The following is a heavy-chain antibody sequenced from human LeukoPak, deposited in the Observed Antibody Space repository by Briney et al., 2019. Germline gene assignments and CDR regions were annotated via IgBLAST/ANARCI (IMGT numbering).Heavy chain of an antibody. CDR3: ARPGGFSYGYYFDH. Sequence: GGPLRLSCVASGFTFSTYWMYWVRQVPGKGLVWVSRINSDGSSTAYADSVKGRFTISRDNAKNTLYMKMNSLRAEDTAVYYCARPGGFSYGYYFDHWGQGALVTVSS. V-gene: IGHV3-74*01. CDR2: INSDGSST. CDR1: GFTFSTYW. D-gene: IGHD5-18*01. J-gene: IGHJ4*02.